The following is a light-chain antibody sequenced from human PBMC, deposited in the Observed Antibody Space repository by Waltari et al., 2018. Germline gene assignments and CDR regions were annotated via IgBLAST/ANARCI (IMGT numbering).Light chain of an antibody. CDR1: QSISRL. Sequence: DIQMTQSPSSLSASVGDRVTITCRASQSISRLLNWYQQKPGKAPELLIYDSSSLQTGVPSRFSVSGSGTDCTLTISSLLPEDFATYYFHQCYTTPLTFGQGTRVEIK. V-gene: IGKV1-39*01. CDR2: DSS. J-gene: IGKJ1*01. CDR3: HQCYTTPLT.